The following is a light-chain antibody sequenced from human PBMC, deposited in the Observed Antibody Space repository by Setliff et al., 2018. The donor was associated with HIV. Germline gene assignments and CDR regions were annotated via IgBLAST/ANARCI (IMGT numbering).Light chain of an antibody. Sequence: QSALTQPASVSGSPGQSITISCTGTSSDVGGYNYVSWCQQHPGKAPKLMIYEVSNRPSGVSNRFSGSKSGNTASLTISGLRAEDEADYYCSSYTSSSTYVFGAGTKVTVL. CDR1: SSDVGGYNY. CDR3: SSYTSSSTYV. CDR2: EVS. V-gene: IGLV2-14*01. J-gene: IGLJ1*01.